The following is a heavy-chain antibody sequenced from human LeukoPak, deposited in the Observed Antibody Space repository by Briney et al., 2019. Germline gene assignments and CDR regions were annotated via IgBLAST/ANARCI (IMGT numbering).Heavy chain of an antibody. V-gene: IGHV1-18*01. CDR1: GYTFTSYG. CDR3: ARVDTRKGFDP. D-gene: IGHD1-14*01. CDR2: ISAYNGNT. Sequence: ASVKVSCKPSGYTFTSYGISWVRQAPGQGLEWMGWISAYNGNTNYAQKLQGRVTMTTDTSTSTGYMELRSLRSDDTAVYYCARVDTRKGFDPWGQGTLVTVSS. J-gene: IGHJ5*02.